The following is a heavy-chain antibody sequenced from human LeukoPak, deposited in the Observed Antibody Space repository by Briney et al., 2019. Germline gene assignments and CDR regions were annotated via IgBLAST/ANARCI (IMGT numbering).Heavy chain of an antibody. V-gene: IGHV3-21*01. D-gene: IGHD3-22*01. CDR1: GFTFSSYS. J-gene: IGHJ4*02. CDR2: ISSSSSYI. Sequence: GGSLRLSCAASGFTFSSYSMNWVRQAPGRGLEWVSSISSSSSYIYYADSVKGRFTISRDNARNSLYLQMNSLRAEDTAVYCCASNYYDSTGRVYWGQGTLVTVSS. CDR3: ASNYYDSTGRVY.